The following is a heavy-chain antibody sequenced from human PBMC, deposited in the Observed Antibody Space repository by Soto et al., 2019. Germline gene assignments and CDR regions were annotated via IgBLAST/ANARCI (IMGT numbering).Heavy chain of an antibody. CDR1: GCSPNNNYYY. V-gene: IGHV4-30-4*01. Sequence: SETLSLTCTVSGCSPNNNYYYWSWIRQPPGKGLEWIVHIYSVRSTYNNPSLESRVTISVDTSKNQFSLKLTSVTAADTAIYYCARGPSDEKVDSWGQAILVTVSA. CDR2: IYSVRST. CDR3: ARGPSDEKVDS. J-gene: IGHJ4*02.